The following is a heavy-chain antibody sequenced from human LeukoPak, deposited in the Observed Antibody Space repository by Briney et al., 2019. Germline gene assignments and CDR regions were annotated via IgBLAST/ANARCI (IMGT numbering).Heavy chain of an antibody. CDR3: ATDQGYGDYDY. V-gene: IGHV1-69*13. Sequence: GASVKVSCKASGGTFSSYAISWVRQAPGQGLEWMGGIIPIFGTANYAQKFQGRVTITADESTSTAYMELSSLRSEDTAVYYCATDQGYGDYDYWGQGTLVTVSS. CDR2: IIPIFGTA. J-gene: IGHJ4*02. CDR1: GGTFSSYA. D-gene: IGHD4-17*01.